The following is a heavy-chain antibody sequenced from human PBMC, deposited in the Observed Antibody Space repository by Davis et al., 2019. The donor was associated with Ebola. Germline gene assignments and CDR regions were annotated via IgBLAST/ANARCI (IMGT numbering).Heavy chain of an antibody. Sequence: ASVKVSCKASGYTFTGYYMHWVRQAPGQGLEWMGWINPNSGGTNYAQKFQGRVTMTRDTSISTAYMELSSLRSEDTAVYYCAKGGLVVPAAIRRYYYMDVWGKGTTVTVSS. CDR3: AKGGLVVPAAIRRYYYMDV. J-gene: IGHJ6*03. CDR1: GYTFTGYY. D-gene: IGHD2-2*01. CDR2: INPNSGGT. V-gene: IGHV1-2*02.